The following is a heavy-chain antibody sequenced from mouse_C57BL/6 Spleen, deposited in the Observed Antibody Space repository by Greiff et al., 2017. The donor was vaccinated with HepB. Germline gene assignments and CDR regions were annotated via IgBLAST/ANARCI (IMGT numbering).Heavy chain of an antibody. J-gene: IGHJ4*01. V-gene: IGHV2-5*01. Sequence: QVQLKESGPGLVQPSQSLSITCTVSGFSLTSYGVHWVRQSPGKGLEWLGVIWRGGSTDYNAAFMSRLSITKDNSKSQVFFKMNSLQADDTAIYYCAKSYDAPYYAMDYWGQGTSVTVSS. CDR2: IWRGGST. CDR1: GFSLTSYG. D-gene: IGHD2-12*01. CDR3: AKSYDAPYYAMDY.